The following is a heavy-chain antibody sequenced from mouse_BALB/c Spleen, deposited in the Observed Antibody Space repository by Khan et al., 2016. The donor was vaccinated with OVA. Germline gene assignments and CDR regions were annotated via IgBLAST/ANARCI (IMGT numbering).Heavy chain of an antibody. Sequence: QVQLKESGAELVKPGASVKLSCKASGYTFTSYDINWVRQRPEQGLEWIGWMFPGDGSTKYNENFKGKATLTTDKSSSTAYMQLSRLTSEDSGAYFCSRGGDGGFAYWGQGTPVTVSA. D-gene: IGHD3-3*01. CDR2: MFPGDGST. V-gene: IGHV1-85*01. CDR1: GYTFTSYD. CDR3: SRGGDGGFAY. J-gene: IGHJ3*01.